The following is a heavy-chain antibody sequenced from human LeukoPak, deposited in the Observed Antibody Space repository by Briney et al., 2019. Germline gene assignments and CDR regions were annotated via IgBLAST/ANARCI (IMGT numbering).Heavy chain of an antibody. CDR1: GYSFTSYW. CDR3: ARRREYSSSPGNWFDP. V-gene: IGHV5-51*01. D-gene: IGHD6-6*01. Sequence: GESLKISCKGSGYSFTSYWIGWVRQMPGKGLEWMGIIYPGDSDTRYSPSFQGQVTISADKSISTAYLQWSSLKASDTAMYYCARRREYSSSPGNWFDPWGQGTLVTVSS. J-gene: IGHJ5*02. CDR2: IYPGDSDT.